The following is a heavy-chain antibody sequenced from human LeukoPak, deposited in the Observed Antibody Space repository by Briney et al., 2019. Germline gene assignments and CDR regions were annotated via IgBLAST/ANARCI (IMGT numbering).Heavy chain of an antibody. CDR2: INHSGST. J-gene: IGHJ5*02. CDR1: GGSFSGYY. Sequence: PSETLSLTCAVYGGSFSGYYWSWIRQPPGKGLEWIGEINHSGSTNYNPSLKSRVTISVDTSKNQFSLKLSSVTAADTAVYYCARFYGDYASNWFDPWGQGTLVTVSS. CDR3: ARFYGDYASNWFDP. V-gene: IGHV4-34*01. D-gene: IGHD4-17*01.